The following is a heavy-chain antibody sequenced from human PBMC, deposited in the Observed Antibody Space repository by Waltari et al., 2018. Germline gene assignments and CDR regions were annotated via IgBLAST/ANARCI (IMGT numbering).Heavy chain of an antibody. V-gene: IGHV1-18*01. Sequence: QVQLVQSGAEVKKPGASVKVSCKASGYKLTIYGLSWVRQAPEQGLEWLGWFMVYNGNTTYTQKLQGRVTMTTDTSTSTAYMELRSLRSDDPAVYYCARGVPGSWPDYYFDHWGQGTLVTVSS. CDR3: ARGVPGSWPDYYFDH. CDR1: GYKLTIYG. J-gene: IGHJ4*01. D-gene: IGHD3-10*01. CDR2: FMVYNGNT.